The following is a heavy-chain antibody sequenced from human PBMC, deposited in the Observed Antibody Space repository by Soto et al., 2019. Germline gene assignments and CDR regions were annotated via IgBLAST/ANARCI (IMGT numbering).Heavy chain of an antibody. V-gene: IGHV4-39*01. Sequence: QLQLQESGPGLVKPSETLSLTCTVSGGSISSSSYYWGWIRQPPGKGLEWIGSIYYSGSTYYNPSLKSRVTISVDTSKNQFSLKLSSVTAADTAVYYCASRYYYDSSGYYPYGYWGQGTLVTVSS. D-gene: IGHD3-22*01. CDR1: GGSISSSSYY. J-gene: IGHJ4*02. CDR3: ASRYYYDSSGYYPYGY. CDR2: IYYSGST.